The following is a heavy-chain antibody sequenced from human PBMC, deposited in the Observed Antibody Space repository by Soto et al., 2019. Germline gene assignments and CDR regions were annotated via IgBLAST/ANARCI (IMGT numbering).Heavy chain of an antibody. CDR1: GGTFSSYA. Sequence: SVKVSCKASGGTFSSYAISWVRQAPGQGLEWMGGIIPIFGTANYAQKFQGRVTITADESTSTAYMELSSLRSEDTAVYYCARAEIVVVPAVAPNYYYGMDVWGQGTTVTVS. J-gene: IGHJ6*02. D-gene: IGHD2-2*01. CDR2: IIPIFGTA. V-gene: IGHV1-69*13. CDR3: ARAEIVVVPAVAPNYYYGMDV.